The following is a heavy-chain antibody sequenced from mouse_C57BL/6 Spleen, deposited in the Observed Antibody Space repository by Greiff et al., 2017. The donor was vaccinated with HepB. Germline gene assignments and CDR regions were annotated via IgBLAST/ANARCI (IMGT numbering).Heavy chain of an antibody. D-gene: IGHD2-2*01. J-gene: IGHJ4*01. CDR2: INPNNGGT. CDR3: ARGGMLTTGGDYAMDY. Sequence: EVQLQQSGPELVKPGASVKISCKASGYTFTDYYMNWVKQSHGKSLEWIGDINPNNGGTSYNQKFKGKATLTVDKSSSTAYMELRSLTSEDSAVYYCARGGMLTTGGDYAMDYWGQGTSVTVSS. CDR1: GYTFTDYY. V-gene: IGHV1-26*01.